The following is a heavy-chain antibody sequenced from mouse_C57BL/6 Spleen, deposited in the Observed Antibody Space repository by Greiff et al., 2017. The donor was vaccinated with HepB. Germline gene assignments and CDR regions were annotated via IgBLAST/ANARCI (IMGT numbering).Heavy chain of an antibody. V-gene: IGHV5-6*02. CDR2: ISSGGSYT. D-gene: IGHD1-1*02. J-gene: IGHJ2*01. Sequence: EVKLVESGGDLVKPGGSLKLSCAASGFTFSSYGMSWVRQTPDKRLEWVATISSGGSYTYYPDSVKGRFTIARDNAKNTLYLQMSSLKSEDTAMDYCARHYGGYFDYWGQGTTLTVSS. CDR3: ARHYGGYFDY. CDR1: GFTFSSYG.